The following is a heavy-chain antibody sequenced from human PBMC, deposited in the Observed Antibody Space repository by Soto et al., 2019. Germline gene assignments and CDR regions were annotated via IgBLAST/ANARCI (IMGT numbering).Heavy chain of an antibody. J-gene: IGHJ6*02. CDR3: ARDERFLEWLLYGGNYYYGMDV. V-gene: IGHV3-48*02. D-gene: IGHD3-3*01. CDR1: GFTFSSYS. Sequence: GSLRLSCAASGFTFSSYSMNWVRQAPGKGLEWVSYISSSSSTIYYADSVKGRFTISRDNAKNSLYLQMNSLRDEDTAVYYCARDERFLEWLLYGGNYYYGMDVWGQGTTVTAP. CDR2: ISSSSSTI.